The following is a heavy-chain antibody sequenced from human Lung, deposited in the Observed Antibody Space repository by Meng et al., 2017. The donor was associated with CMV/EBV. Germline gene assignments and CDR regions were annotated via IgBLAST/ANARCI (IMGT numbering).Heavy chain of an antibody. Sequence: SXAVSGFPFSSYAMNWVRQAPGKGLEWVSSVSGSGGITYYADSVKGRFTISRDNSKNIVYLQMNSLRAEDTAVYFCARRMIYGGNSFDSWGQGTLVTVSS. J-gene: IGHJ4*02. CDR1: GFPFSSYA. V-gene: IGHV3-23*01. D-gene: IGHD4-23*01. CDR2: VSGSGGIT. CDR3: ARRMIYGGNSFDS.